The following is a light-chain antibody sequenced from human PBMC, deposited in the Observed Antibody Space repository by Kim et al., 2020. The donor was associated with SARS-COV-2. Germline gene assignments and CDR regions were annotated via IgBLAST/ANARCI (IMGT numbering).Light chain of an antibody. CDR2: GAS. Sequence: LSPGERATLSCRASQIVSTSYLAWYQQTPGQSPRLLIYGASNRASGIPDRFSGSGSGTEFTLTVSRLEPEDIGVYYCQQYGNSVTFGQGTKVDIK. J-gene: IGKJ1*01. CDR1: QIVSTSY. CDR3: QQYGNSVT. V-gene: IGKV3-20*01.